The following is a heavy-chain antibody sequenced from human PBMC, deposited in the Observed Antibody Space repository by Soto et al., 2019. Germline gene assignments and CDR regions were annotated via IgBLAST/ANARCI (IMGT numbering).Heavy chain of an antibody. J-gene: IGHJ6*02. CDR1: GGSFSGYY. D-gene: IGHD3-16*02. Sequence: NPSETLSLTCAVYGGSFSGYYWSWIRQPPGKGLEWIGEINHSGSTNYNPSLKSRVTISVDTSKNQFSLKLSSVTAADTAVYYCARGPPSVWGSYRYYNYYYGMDVWGQGTTVTVSS. CDR3: ARGPPSVWGSYRYYNYYYGMDV. V-gene: IGHV4-34*01. CDR2: INHSGST.